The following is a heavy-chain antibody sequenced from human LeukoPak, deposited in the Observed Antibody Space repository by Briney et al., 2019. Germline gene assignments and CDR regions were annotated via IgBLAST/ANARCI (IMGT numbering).Heavy chain of an antibody. CDR2: ISSSSSYI. CDR3: ARDLLGYSSSWYYFDY. Sequence: GGSLRLSCAASGFTFSSYSMNWVRQAPGKGLEWVSSISSSSSYIYYADSVKGRFTISRDNAKNSLYLQMNSLRAEDTAVYYCARDLLGYSSSWYYFDYWGQGTLVTVSS. J-gene: IGHJ4*02. V-gene: IGHV3-21*01. D-gene: IGHD6-13*01. CDR1: GFTFSSYS.